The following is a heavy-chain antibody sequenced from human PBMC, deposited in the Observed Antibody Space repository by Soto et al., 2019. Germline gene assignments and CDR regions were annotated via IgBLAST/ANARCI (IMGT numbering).Heavy chain of an antibody. CDR3: ARDPRGYYYGMDV. J-gene: IGHJ6*02. D-gene: IGHD3-10*01. V-gene: IGHV1-2*02. CDR2: INPNSGGT. Sequence: ASVKVSCKASGFTFTGHYIHWVQQAPGQGLEWMGWINPNSGGTNYAQKFQGRVTMTRDTSISTAYMELSRLRSDDTAVYYCARDPRGYYYGMDVWGQGTTVTVSS. CDR1: GFTFTGHY.